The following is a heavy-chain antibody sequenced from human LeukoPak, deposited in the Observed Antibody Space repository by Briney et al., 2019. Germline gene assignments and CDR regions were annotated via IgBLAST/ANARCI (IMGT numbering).Heavy chain of an antibody. D-gene: IGHD4-11*01. V-gene: IGHV1-18*01. CDR3: ARDYSNYDSNSYFDY. CDR2: ISAYNGNT. CDR1: GYTFTSYG. J-gene: IGHJ4*02. Sequence: GASVKVSCKASGYTFTSYGISWVRQAPGQGLEWMRWISAYNGNTNYAQKLQGRVTMTTDTSTSTAYMELRSLRSDDTAVYYCARDYSNYDSNSYFDYWGQGTLVTVSS.